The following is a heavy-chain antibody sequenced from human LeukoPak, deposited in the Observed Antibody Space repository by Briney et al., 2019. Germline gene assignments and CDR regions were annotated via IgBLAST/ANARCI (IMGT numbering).Heavy chain of an antibody. CDR3: ARDSSGWVFDY. Sequence: SETLSLTCTVSGGSISSYYWSWIRQPPGKGLEWIGYIYYSGSTNYNPSLKSRVTISVDTSKNQFSLKLSSVTAADTAVYYCARDSSGWVFDYWGQGTLVTVSS. J-gene: IGHJ4*02. D-gene: IGHD6-19*01. CDR1: GGSISSYY. CDR2: IYYSGST. V-gene: IGHV4-59*01.